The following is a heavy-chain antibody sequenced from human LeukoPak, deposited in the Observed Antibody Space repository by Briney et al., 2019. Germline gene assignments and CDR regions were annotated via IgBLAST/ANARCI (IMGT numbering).Heavy chain of an antibody. CDR2: INTNTGNP. Sequence: WASVKVSCKASGYTFTGYYMHWVRQAPGQGLEWMGWINTNTGNPTYAQGFTGRFVFSLDTSVSTAYLQISSLKAEDTAVYYCAKTATYYYDSSGYYFDYWGQGTLVTVSS. V-gene: IGHV7-4-1*02. CDR1: GYTFTGYY. D-gene: IGHD3-22*01. J-gene: IGHJ4*02. CDR3: AKTATYYYDSSGYYFDY.